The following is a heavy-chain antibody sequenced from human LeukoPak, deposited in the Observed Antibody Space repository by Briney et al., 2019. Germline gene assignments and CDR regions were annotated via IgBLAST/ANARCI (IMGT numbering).Heavy chain of an antibody. J-gene: IGHJ4*02. CDR1: GGSFSDDF. CDR3: ARENSGSYREFDY. V-gene: IGHV4-34*12. Sequence: SETLSLTCAVYGGSFSDDFWTWIRLAPEKGLEWIGEVFHDGIANYNPSLKSRAIVSVDTSKKQFSLRLSSVTAADTAVFYCARENSGSYREFDYWGQGTLVTVSS. CDR2: VFHDGIA. D-gene: IGHD1-26*01.